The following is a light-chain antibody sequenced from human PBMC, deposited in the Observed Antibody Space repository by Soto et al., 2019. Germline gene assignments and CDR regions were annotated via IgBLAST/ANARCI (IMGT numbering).Light chain of an antibody. CDR3: QQYSTSPLT. CDR1: QSVLYSSNNKNY. V-gene: IGKV4-1*01. J-gene: IGKJ4*01. Sequence: DIVMTQSPDSLAVSLGERATINCKSSQSVLYSSNNKNYLAWYQQKPGQPPKLLISWASTRESGVPDRFSGSGSGTDFTLTISRRQDEDIAIYCGQQYSTSPLTFGGGPRVEIK. CDR2: WAS.